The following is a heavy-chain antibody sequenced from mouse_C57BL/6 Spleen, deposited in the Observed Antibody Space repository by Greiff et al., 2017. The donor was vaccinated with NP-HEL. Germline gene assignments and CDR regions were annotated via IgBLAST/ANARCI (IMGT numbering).Heavy chain of an antibody. V-gene: IGHV1-9*01. J-gene: IGHJ1*03. CDR2: ILPGSGST. CDR3: ARRDYDYDFSYWYFDV. D-gene: IGHD2-4*01. Sequence: VKLQQSGAELMKPGASVKLSCKATGYTFTGYWIEWVKQRPGHGLEWIGEILPGSGSTNYNEKFKGKATFTADTSSNTAYMQLSSLTTEDSAIYYCARRDYDYDFSYWYFDVWGTGTTVTVSS. CDR1: GYTFTGYW.